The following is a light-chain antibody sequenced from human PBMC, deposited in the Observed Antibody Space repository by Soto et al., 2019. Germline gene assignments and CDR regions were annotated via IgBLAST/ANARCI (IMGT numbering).Light chain of an antibody. CDR2: GAS. CDR3: QQYGSSPPWT. J-gene: IGKJ1*01. Sequence: ESVLTHSPGTLSLSQGERATLSCRASQSVSSSYLAWYQQKPGQAPRLLIYGASSRATGIPDRFSGSGSGTDFTLTISRLEPEDFAVYYCQQYGSSPPWTFGQGTKVDIK. V-gene: IGKV3-20*01. CDR1: QSVSSSY.